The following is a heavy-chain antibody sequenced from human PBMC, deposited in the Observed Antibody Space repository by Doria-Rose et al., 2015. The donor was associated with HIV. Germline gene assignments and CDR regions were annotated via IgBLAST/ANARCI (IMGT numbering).Heavy chain of an antibody. V-gene: IGHV3-11*01. J-gene: IGHJ4*02. CDR3: ARGVEDLGY. CDR2: ISSSGSII. D-gene: IGHD2-15*01. Sequence: WIRQAPGKGLEWVSYISSSGSIIHYGDSVKGRFTISRDNARNSLYLHMSSLRAEDTAVYYCARGVEDLGYWGQGTRVTVSS.